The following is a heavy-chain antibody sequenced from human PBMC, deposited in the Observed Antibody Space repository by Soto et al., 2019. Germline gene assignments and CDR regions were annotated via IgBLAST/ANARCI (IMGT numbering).Heavy chain of an antibody. CDR2: INQDGIAK. CDR1: RFTFSNYG. V-gene: IGHV3-7*01. D-gene: IGHD5-12*01. J-gene: IGHJ4*02. Sequence: EVQLVESGGGLVQPGGSLRLSCVASRFTFSNYGMTWVRQAPGKGLEWVANINQDGIAKYYVDSVKGRFTISRDTAKNSMYLQVSSLRVEDTAVYYCARLQWLVGLDHWGQGILVTVSS. CDR3: ARLQWLVGLDH.